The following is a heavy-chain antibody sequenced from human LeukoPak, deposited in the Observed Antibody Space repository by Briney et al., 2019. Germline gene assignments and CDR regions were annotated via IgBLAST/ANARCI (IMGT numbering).Heavy chain of an antibody. CDR2: IYTSGST. J-gene: IGHJ4*02. V-gene: IGHV4-4*07. Sequence: SETLSLTCTVSGGSISSYYWSWIRQPAGKGLEWIGRIYTSGSTNYNPSLKSRVTMPVDTSKNQFSLKLSSVTAADTAVYYCARGHSVVPAALLFDYWGQGTLVTVSS. CDR1: GGSISSYY. CDR3: ARGHSVVPAALLFDY. D-gene: IGHD2-2*01.